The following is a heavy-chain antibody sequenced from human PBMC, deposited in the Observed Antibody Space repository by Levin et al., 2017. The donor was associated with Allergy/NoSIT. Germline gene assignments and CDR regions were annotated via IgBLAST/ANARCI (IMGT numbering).Heavy chain of an antibody. CDR1: GYTLTELS. J-gene: IGHJ4*02. CDR3: ATTPLGGATVGDFDY. CDR2: FDPEDGET. D-gene: IGHD1-26*01. V-gene: IGHV1-24*01. Sequence: ASVKVSCKVSGYTLTELSMHWVRQAPGKGLEWMGGFDPEDGETIYAQKFQGRVTMTEDTSTDTAYMELSSLRSEDTAVYYCATTPLGGATVGDFDYWGQGTLVTVSS.